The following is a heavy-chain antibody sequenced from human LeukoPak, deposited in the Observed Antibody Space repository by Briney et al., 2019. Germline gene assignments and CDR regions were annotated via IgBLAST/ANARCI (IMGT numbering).Heavy chain of an antibody. J-gene: IGHJ6*02. CDR3: ARVPLLRYFDWLFQGYYYYGMDV. CDR2: INHSGST. D-gene: IGHD3-9*01. CDR1: GGSFSGYY. V-gene: IGHV4-34*01. Sequence: PSETLSLTCAVYGGSFSGYYWSWIRQPPGKGLEWIGEINHSGSTNYNPSLKSRVTISVDTSKNQFSLKLSSVTAADTAVYYCARVPLLRYFDWLFQGYYYYGMDVWGQGTTVTVSS.